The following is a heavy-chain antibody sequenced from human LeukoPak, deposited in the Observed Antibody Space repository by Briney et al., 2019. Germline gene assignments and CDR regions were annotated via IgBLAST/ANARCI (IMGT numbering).Heavy chain of an antibody. CDR2: INPNSGGT. V-gene: IGHV1-2*02. D-gene: IGHD3-10*01. CDR1: GYTFSGYY. J-gene: IGHJ6*03. CDR3: ARDPPYYYGSGSYYKGDYYYYYMDV. Sequence: ASVKVSCKASGYTFSGYYMHWVRQAPGQGLEWMGWINPNSGGTNYAQKFQGRVTMTRDTSISTAYMELSRLRSDDTAVYYCARDPPYYYGSGSYYKGDYYYYYMDVWGKGTMVTISS.